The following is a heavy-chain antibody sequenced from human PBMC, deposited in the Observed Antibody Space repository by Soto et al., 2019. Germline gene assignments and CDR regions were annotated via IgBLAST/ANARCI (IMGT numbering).Heavy chain of an antibody. Sequence: SETLSLTCTVSGGSIGGYYWSWIRQPAGKGLEWIGRMYNSERTNYNPSLKSRVTMSMDTSKNQFSLRLTSVTAADTAVYFCAREPLAHSYFDLWGQGTLVTVS. CDR2: MYNSERT. V-gene: IGHV4-4*07. CDR3: AREPLAHSYFDL. CDR1: GGSIGGYY. J-gene: IGHJ4*02.